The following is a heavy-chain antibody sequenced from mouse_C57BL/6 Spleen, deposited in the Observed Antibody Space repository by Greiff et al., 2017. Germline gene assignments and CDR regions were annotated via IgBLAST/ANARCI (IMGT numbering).Heavy chain of an antibody. CDR2: IYPRDGST. V-gene: IGHV1-78*01. CDR1: GYTFTDHT. Sequence: VKLMESDAELVKPGASVKISCKVSGYTFTDHTIHWMKQRPEQGLEWIGYIYPRDGSTKYNEKFKGKATLTADKSSSTAYMQLNSLTSEDSAVYFCARRDYDGAWFAYWGQGTLVTVSA. CDR3: ARRDYDGAWFAY. D-gene: IGHD2-4*01. J-gene: IGHJ3*01.